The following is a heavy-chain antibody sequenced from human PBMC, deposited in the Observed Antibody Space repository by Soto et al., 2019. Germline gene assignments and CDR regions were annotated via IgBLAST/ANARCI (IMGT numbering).Heavy chain of an antibody. CDR3: AKDRYSSSWYSAAPDY. CDR2: ISYDGSNK. Sequence: GGSLRLSCAASGFTFSSYAMHWVRQAPGQGLEWVALISYDGSNKYYADSVKGRFTISRDNSKNTLYLQMNSLRAEDTAVYYCAKDRYSSSWYSAAPDYWGQGT. V-gene: IGHV3-30*18. J-gene: IGHJ4*02. CDR1: GFTFSSYA. D-gene: IGHD6-13*01.